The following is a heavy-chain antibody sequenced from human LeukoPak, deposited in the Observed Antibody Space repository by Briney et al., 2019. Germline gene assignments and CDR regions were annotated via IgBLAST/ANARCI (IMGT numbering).Heavy chain of an antibody. J-gene: IGHJ4*02. V-gene: IGHV4-39*01. CDR1: GGSIRSSNYY. Sequence: PSETVSLTCTVSGGSIRSSNYYWGWIRQPPGKGLEWIGTIYYSGSTYYNPSLKSRVTISVDTSKNQFSLKLSSVTAADTAVYYCARHVVTADPYYFDYWGQGTLATVSS. CDR3: ARHVVTADPYYFDY. CDR2: IYYSGST. D-gene: IGHD2-21*02.